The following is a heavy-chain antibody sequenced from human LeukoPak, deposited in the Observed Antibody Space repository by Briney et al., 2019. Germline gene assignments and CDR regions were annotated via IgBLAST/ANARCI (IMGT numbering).Heavy chain of an antibody. CDR1: GGTFSSYA. V-gene: IGHV1-69*01. D-gene: IGHD3-22*01. CDR2: INPIFGTA. J-gene: IGHJ4*02. CDR3: ARGFPYDSSGYPY. Sequence: KVSCKASGGTFSSYAISWVRQAPGQGVEGMGGINPIFGTANYEQKFQGRGTITADEYKRTVYMEMSSMRYEGTGGYYCARGFPYDSSGYPYWGQGTLVTVSS.